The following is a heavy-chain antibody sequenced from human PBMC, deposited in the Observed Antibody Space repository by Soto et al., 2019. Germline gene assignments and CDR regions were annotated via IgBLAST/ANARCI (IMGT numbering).Heavy chain of an antibody. J-gene: IGHJ4*02. V-gene: IGHV3-30-3*01. Sequence: QVQLVESGGGVVQPGRSLRLSCAASGFTFSSYAMHWVRQAPGKGLEWVAVISYDGSNKYYADSVKGRFTISRDNSKNTLYLQMNSLRAEDTAVYYCAREVRTGTTWPYYWGQGTLVTVSS. CDR1: GFTFSSYA. D-gene: IGHD1-7*01. CDR2: ISYDGSNK. CDR3: AREVRTGTTWPYY.